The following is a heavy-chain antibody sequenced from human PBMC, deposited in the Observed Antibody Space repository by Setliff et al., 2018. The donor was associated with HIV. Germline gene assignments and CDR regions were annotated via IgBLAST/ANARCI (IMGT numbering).Heavy chain of an antibody. D-gene: IGHD3-22*01. CDR1: GYKFYTSW. J-gene: IGHJ4*02. CDR3: ARHGYNDSRGYFDY. V-gene: IGHV5-51*01. Sequence: GESLKISCQASGYKFYTSWIGWVRQMPGKGLGWMGIIYPGDSDTRYSPSFQGHVAFSVDTSISTAYLHWSSLKASDTAMYYCARHGYNDSRGYFDYWGQGALVTVS. CDR2: IYPGDSDT.